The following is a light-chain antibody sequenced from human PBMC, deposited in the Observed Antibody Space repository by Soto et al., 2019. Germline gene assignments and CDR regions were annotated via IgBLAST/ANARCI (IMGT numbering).Light chain of an antibody. CDR1: NVGSKG. V-gene: IGLV3-21*04. J-gene: IGLJ3*02. CDR3: QVWDSSSDHRV. Sequence: SYELTQPPSESVAPGKTARITCGGNNVGSKGVHWYQQKPGQAPVLVISYNSDRPSGIPERFSGSNSGNTATLTISGVEAGDEADYYCQVWDSSSDHRVFGGGTKLTVL. CDR2: YNS.